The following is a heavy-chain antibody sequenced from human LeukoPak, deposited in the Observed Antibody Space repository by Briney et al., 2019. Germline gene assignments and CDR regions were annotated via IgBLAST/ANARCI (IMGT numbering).Heavy chain of an antibody. CDR3: ARDFTPYYFDY. V-gene: IGHV4-59*12. CDR1: GDSISGSY. Sequence: SETLSLTCTVSGDSISGSYLSWFRQPPGRGLEWIGFMFYSGSTNYNPSLRSRVTISVDTSKNQFSLKLSSVTAADTAVYYCARDFTPYYFDYWGQGTLVTVSS. CDR2: MFYSGST. J-gene: IGHJ4*02.